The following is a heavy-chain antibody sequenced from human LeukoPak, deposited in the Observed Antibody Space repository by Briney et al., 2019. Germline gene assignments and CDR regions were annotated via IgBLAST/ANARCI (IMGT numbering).Heavy chain of an antibody. Sequence: GGSLRLSCAASGFTFRNYAMSWVRQAPGKGLEWVSGICAGGTNTYYADSLKGRFTISRDNSKNTLYVQMNSLRAEDTAMYYCARNSLGYCSGANCYSSWYFDLWGRGNLVTVSS. D-gene: IGHD2-15*01. CDR1: GFTFRNYA. CDR3: ARNSLGYCSGANCYSSWYFDL. J-gene: IGHJ2*01. CDR2: ICAGGTNT. V-gene: IGHV3-23*01.